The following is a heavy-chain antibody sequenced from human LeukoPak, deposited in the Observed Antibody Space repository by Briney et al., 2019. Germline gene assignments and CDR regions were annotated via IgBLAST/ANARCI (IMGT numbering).Heavy chain of an antibody. V-gene: IGHV4-34*01. D-gene: IGHD3-3*01. J-gene: IGHJ5*02. CDR3: ARGKPPKRFLEWLLWCRFDP. CDR2: INHSGST. CDR1: GGSFSGYY. Sequence: SETLSLTCAVYGGSFSGYYWSWIRQPPGKGLKWIGEINHSGSTNYNPSLKSRVTISVDTSKNQFSLKLSSVTAADTAVYYCARGKPPKRFLEWLLWCRFDPWGQGTLVTVSS.